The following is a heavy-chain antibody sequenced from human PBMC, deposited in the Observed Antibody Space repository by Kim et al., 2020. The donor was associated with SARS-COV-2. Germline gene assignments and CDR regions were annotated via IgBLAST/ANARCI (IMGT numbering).Heavy chain of an antibody. Sequence: ASVKVSCKASGYTFTSYAMHWVRQAPGQRLEWMGWINAGNGNTKYSQKFQGRVTITRDTSASTAYMELSSLRSEDTAVYYCARERGQFSYGSGSFRDYWGQGTLVTVSS. CDR3: ARERGQFSYGSGSFRDY. CDR2: INAGNGNT. D-gene: IGHD3-10*01. J-gene: IGHJ4*02. V-gene: IGHV1-3*01. CDR1: GYTFTSYA.